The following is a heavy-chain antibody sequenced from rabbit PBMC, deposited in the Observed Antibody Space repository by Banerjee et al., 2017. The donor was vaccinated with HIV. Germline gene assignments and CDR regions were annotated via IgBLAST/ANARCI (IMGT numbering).Heavy chain of an antibody. Sequence: QEQLEESGGDLVKPGASLTLTCTASGFTLSRYWMCWVRQAPGKGLEWIACIDGSSGSTYYASWAKGRFTISKTSSTTVTLQMTSLTAADTATYFCARDDDYGDPFNLWGPGTLVTVS. J-gene: IGHJ4*01. CDR1: GFTLSRYW. CDR2: IDGSSGST. D-gene: IGHD2-1*01. V-gene: IGHV1S45*01. CDR3: ARDDDYGDPFNL.